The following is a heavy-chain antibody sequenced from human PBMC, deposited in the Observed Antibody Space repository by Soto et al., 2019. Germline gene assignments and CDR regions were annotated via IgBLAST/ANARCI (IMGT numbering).Heavy chain of an antibody. CDR1: GGTFSSYT. J-gene: IGHJ6*03. V-gene: IGHV1-69*02. CDR2: IIPILGIA. Sequence: ASVKVSCKASGGTFSSYTISWVRQAPGQGLEWMGRIIPILGIANYAQKFQGRVTITADKSTSTAYMELSSLRSEDTAVYYCARMGGYCSSTSCQGDYYYYYYYMDVWGKGTTVTVSS. D-gene: IGHD2-2*01. CDR3: ARMGGYCSSTSCQGDYYYYYYYMDV.